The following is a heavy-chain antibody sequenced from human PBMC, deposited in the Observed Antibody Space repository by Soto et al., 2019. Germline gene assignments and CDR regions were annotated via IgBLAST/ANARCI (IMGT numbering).Heavy chain of an antibody. V-gene: IGHV3-23*01. Sequence: GGSLRLSSAASGFTFSSYAMSWVRQAPGKGLEWVSAISGSGGSTYYADSVKGRFTISRDNSKDTLYLQMNSLRAEDTAVYYWAKEGSSRGGAFDIWGQGTMVTVSS. D-gene: IGHD6-13*01. CDR1: GFTFSSYA. J-gene: IGHJ3*02. CDR2: ISGSGGST. CDR3: AKEGSSRGGAFDI.